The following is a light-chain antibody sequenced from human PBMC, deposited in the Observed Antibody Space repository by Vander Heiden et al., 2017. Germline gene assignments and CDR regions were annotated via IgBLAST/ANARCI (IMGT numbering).Light chain of an antibody. Sequence: QTALTQPASVSGFPGQSITISCTGTSSDVGGYNYVSWYQQHPGKAPKLMIYDVSNRPSGVSNRFSGSKSGNTASLTISGLQAEDEADYYCSPYTSSSVVFGGGTKLTVL. J-gene: IGLJ2*01. CDR1: SSDVGGYNY. V-gene: IGLV2-14*01. CDR2: DVS. CDR3: SPYTSSSVV.